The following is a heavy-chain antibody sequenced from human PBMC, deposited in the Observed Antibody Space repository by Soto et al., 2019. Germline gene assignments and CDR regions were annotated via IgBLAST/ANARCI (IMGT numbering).Heavy chain of an antibody. CDR2: LNNVGSI. D-gene: IGHD2-15*01. J-gene: IGHJ6*03. V-gene: IGHV3-66*01. Sequence: EVQLVESGGGVVQPGGSLRLSCAASGFAVSSKYMSWVRQPPGREPEWVALLNNVGSIYYSESVKGRFTISRDSSKNTLELQLNSLRAEDTAVYYCVRDDVYCGGGRCFGVPMDVWGKGTTVTVSS. CDR1: GFAVSSKY. CDR3: VRDDVYCGGGRCFGVPMDV.